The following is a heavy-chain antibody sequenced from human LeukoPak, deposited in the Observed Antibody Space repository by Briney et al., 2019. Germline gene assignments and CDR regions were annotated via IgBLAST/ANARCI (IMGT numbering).Heavy chain of an antibody. CDR1: GSSISSSSYY. V-gene: IGHV4-39*07. CDR3: ARDSSGWSYYFDY. Sequence: PSETLSLTCTVSGSSISSSSYYWGWIRQPPGKGLEWIGSIYYSGSTYYNPSLKSRVTISVDTSKNQFSLKLSSVTAADTAVYYCARDSSGWSYYFDYWGQGTLVTVSS. CDR2: IYYSGST. J-gene: IGHJ4*02. D-gene: IGHD6-19*01.